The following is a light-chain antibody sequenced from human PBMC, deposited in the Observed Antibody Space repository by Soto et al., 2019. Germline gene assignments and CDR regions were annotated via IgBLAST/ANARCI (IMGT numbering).Light chain of an antibody. CDR2: GAS. V-gene: IGKV3-20*01. J-gene: IGKJ1*01. CDR1: QSVSSSY. Sequence: DIGYTQPPGALSFYPKDRVTLSCRASQSVSSSYLTWYQQKPGQAPRLLIYGASSRATGIPDRFSGSGSGTLFTLTISRLEPEDFAVYYCQQHGGSPWAFGEGGKVDIK. CDR3: QQHGGSPWA.